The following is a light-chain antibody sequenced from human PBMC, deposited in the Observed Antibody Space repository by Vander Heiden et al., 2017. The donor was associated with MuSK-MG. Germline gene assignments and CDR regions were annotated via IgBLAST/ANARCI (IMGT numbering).Light chain of an antibody. Sequence: DIQMTQSPSSLSASVGDRVTITCQASQDISNYLHWYQQKPGKAQKLLIYDASNLETVVPSRFSGSGSGTDFTFTISSLQPEDIATYYCQQYDNLLTFGHGTKVDIK. CDR3: QQYDNLLT. J-gene: IGKJ3*01. V-gene: IGKV1-33*01. CDR1: QDISNY. CDR2: DAS.